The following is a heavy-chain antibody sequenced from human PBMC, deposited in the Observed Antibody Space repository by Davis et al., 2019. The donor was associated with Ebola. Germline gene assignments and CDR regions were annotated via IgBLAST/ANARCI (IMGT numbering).Heavy chain of an antibody. D-gene: IGHD1-26*01. CDR1: AFTFNNYA. V-gene: IGHV3-23*01. CDR3: AKDTSNIWFDI. J-gene: IGHJ3*02. Sequence: GGSLRLSCAGSAFTFNNYAMAWVRQAPGKGLEWVSTLGTSADTYYADSVKGRFTISRDNSKNTLYLQMNGLRVEDTAIYYYAKDTSNIWFDIWGQGTNVTVSS. CDR2: LGTSADT.